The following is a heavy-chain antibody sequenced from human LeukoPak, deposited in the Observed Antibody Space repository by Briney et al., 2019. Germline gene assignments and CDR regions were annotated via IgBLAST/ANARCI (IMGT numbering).Heavy chain of an antibody. Sequence: SETLSLTCSVSGGSISSYYWSWIRQPPGKGLEWIGYIHYSGSTNYNPSLKSRVTISVDTSKNQFSLKLSSVTAADTAVYYCATNHGSWAQHPFDYWGQGTLVTVSS. CDR1: GGSISSYY. D-gene: IGHD1-26*01. J-gene: IGHJ4*02. CDR3: ATNHGSWAQHPFDY. CDR2: IHYSGST. V-gene: IGHV4-59*01.